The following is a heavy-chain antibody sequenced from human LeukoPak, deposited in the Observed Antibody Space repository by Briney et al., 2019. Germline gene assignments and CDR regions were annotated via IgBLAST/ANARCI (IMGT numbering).Heavy chain of an antibody. CDR3: ARGLNPDGYANYYYYMDV. CDR2: INPSGGST. V-gene: IGHV1-46*01. Sequence: ASVKVSCKASGYTFTNYYMHWVRQAPGQGLQWMGIINPSGGSTTYAQKFQDSVTMTRNTSISTAYMELSSLRSEDTAVYYCARGLNPDGYANYYYYMDVWGKGTTVTISS. J-gene: IGHJ6*03. D-gene: IGHD2-2*01. CDR1: GYTFTNYY.